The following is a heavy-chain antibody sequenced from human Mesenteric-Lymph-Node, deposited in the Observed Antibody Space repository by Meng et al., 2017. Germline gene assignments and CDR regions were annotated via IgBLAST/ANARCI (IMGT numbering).Heavy chain of an antibody. V-gene: IGHV3-15*01. D-gene: IGHD3-10*01. J-gene: IGHJ5*02. CDR3: THSSGSGGFDP. CDR2: IKSNVDGGTT. Sequence: GESLKISCAASGFYFNNAWMSWVRQAPGKGLEWVGRIKSNVDGGTTDYAAPVNGRFTISRDDSKNTLYLQMNSLRTEDTAVYYCTHSSGSGGFDPWGQGTLVTVSS. CDR1: GFYFNNAW.